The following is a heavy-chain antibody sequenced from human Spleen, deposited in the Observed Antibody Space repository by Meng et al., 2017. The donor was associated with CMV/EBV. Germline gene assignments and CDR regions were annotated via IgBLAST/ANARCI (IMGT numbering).Heavy chain of an antibody. CDR2: IRYDGSNK. J-gene: IGHJ2*01. CDR1: GFTFSSYG. Sequence: GESLKISCAASGFTFSSYGMHWVRQAPGKGLEWVAFIRYDGSNKYYADSVKGRFTISRDNSKNTLYLQMNSLRAEDTAVYYCARAVGYIERITMVRGVIASWYFDLWGRGTLVTVSS. V-gene: IGHV3-30*02. CDR3: ARAVGYIERITMVRGVIASWYFDL. D-gene: IGHD3-10*01.